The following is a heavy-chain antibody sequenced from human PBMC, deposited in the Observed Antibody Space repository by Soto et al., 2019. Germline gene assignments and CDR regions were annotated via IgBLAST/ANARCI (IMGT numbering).Heavy chain of an antibody. CDR2: INPSGGST. J-gene: IGHJ6*02. CDR1: GYTFTSYY. V-gene: IGHV1-46*01. Sequence: GASVKVSCKASGYTFTSYYMHWVRQAPGQGLEWMGIINPSGGSTSYAQKFQGRATMTRDTSTSTVYMELSSLRSEDTAVYYCARGGCSGGSCYSGVKYYYGMDVWGQGTTVTVSS. D-gene: IGHD2-15*01. CDR3: ARGGCSGGSCYSGVKYYYGMDV.